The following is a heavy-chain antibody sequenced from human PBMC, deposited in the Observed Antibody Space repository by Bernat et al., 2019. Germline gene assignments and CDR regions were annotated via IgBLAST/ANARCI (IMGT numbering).Heavy chain of an antibody. J-gene: IGHJ5*02. Sequence: EVQLVESGGGVVQPGGSLRLSCAASGFTFDDYAMHWVRQAPGKGLEWVSLIIGDGGSTYYADSVKGRFTISRDNSKNSLYLQMNSLRTEDTALYYCAKDSTNDILTCSNWFDPWGQGTLVTVSS. V-gene: IGHV3-43*02. D-gene: IGHD3-9*01. CDR3: AKDSTNDILTCSNWFDP. CDR2: IIGDGGST. CDR1: GFTFDDYA.